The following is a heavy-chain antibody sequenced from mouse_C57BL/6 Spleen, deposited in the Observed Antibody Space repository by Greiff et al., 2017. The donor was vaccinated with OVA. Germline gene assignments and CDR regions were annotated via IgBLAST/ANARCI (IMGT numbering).Heavy chain of an antibody. CDR2: IHPSDSDT. CDR3: AIDTTDFAY. D-gene: IGHD1-1*01. CDR1: GYTFTSYW. J-gene: IGHJ3*01. Sequence: QVQLQQPGAELVKPGASVKVSCKASGYTFTSYWLHWVKQRPGQGLEWIGRIHPSDSDTNYNQKFKGKATLTVDKSSSTADMQLSSLTSEDSAVYYCAIDTTDFAYWGQGTLVTVSA. V-gene: IGHV1-74*01.